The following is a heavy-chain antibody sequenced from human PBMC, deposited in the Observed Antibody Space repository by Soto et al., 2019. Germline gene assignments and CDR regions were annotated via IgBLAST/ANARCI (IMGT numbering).Heavy chain of an antibody. CDR3: ARATEQRQIDY. J-gene: IGHJ4*02. Sequence: GWSLRLSCAASGFTLSDYWMHWVRQVPGKGLLWVSRISVDGGSTTYADSVKGRFTISRDNARNTLYLQMDTLRAEDTAVYYCARATEQRQIDYWVQRSIVSASA. CDR1: GFTLSDYW. CDR2: ISVDGGST. V-gene: IGHV3-74*03. D-gene: IGHD6-19*01.